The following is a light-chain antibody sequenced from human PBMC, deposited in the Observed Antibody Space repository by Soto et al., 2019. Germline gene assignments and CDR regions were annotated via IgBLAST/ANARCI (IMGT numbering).Light chain of an antibody. Sequence: DIQMTQSPSSLSASVGDRVTITCRASQNIGTFLNWYQQKPGKAPKLLIYGASNLSTGVPSTFSGSGSGTDFTLTISSLQPDDFATTHCQQCFSTPVLTFGGGTKVEIK. V-gene: IGKV1-39*01. CDR3: QQCFSTPVLT. J-gene: IGKJ4*01. CDR2: GAS. CDR1: QNIGTF.